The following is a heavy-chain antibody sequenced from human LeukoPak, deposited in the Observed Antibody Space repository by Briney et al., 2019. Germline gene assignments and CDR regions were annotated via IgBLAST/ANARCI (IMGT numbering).Heavy chain of an antibody. V-gene: IGHV4-59*01. Sequence: SETLSLTCTVSGGSISSYYWSWIRQPPGKGLEWIGYIYYSGSTNYNPSLKSRVTISVDTSKNQFSLKLSSVTAADTAVYYCARGWNSFWYFDFWGRGTQVTVSS. CDR1: GGSISSYY. CDR2: IYYSGST. CDR3: ARGWNSFWYFDF. D-gene: IGHD1-7*01. J-gene: IGHJ2*01.